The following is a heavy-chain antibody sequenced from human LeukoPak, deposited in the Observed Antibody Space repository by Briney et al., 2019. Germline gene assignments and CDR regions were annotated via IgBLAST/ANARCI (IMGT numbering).Heavy chain of an antibody. D-gene: IGHD5-18*01. CDR3: ARGPWIQLWRTNWFDP. Sequence: PSETLSLTCTVSGGSLSSFYWSWIRQTAGKGLEWIGRIYTSGSTNYNPSLKSRVAMSVDTSKNQFSLKLSSVTAADTAVYYCARGPWIQLWRTNWFDPWGQGTLVTVSS. J-gene: IGHJ5*02. CDR2: IYTSGST. V-gene: IGHV4-4*07. CDR1: GGSLSSFY.